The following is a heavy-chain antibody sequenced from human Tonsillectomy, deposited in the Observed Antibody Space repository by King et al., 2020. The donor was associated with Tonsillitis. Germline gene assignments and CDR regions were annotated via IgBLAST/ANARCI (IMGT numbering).Heavy chain of an antibody. CDR3: ARIYGDFTTVFDY. D-gene: IGHD4-17*01. CDR1: GFSLNNDRVG. J-gene: IGHJ4*02. Sequence: TLKESGPVLVKPTESLTLTCTVSGFSLNNDRVGVTWIRQPPGKALEWLAHIFSIDEKSYSTSLKRRLTISKDTSKSQVVLTMTNMDPVDTATYYCARIYGDFTTVFDYWGQGTLVTVSS. V-gene: IGHV2-26*01. CDR2: IFSIDEK.